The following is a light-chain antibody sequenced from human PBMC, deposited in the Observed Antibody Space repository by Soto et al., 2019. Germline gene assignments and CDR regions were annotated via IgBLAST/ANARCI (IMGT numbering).Light chain of an antibody. CDR2: DVA. J-gene: IGLJ1*01. CDR1: SSDVGDYNY. V-gene: IGLV2-14*01. Sequence: QSALTQPASVSGSPGQSITISCTGASSDVGDYNYVSWYQQHPGKAPKLMIYDVANRPSGVSNRFSGSKSGNTASLTISGLQAEEEADYYCSSTTASRSYVFGTGTKLTVL. CDR3: SSTTASRSYV.